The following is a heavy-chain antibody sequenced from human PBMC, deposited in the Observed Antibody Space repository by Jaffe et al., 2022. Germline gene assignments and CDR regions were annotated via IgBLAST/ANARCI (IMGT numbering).Heavy chain of an antibody. CDR2: ISWDGGST. Sequence: EVQLVESGGVVVQPGGSLRLSCAASGFTFDDYAMHWVRQAPGKGLEWVSLISWDGGSTYYADSVKGRFTISRDNSKNSLYLQMNSLRAEDTALYYCAKDIAPSMAVAGSGLRIDYWGQGTLVTVSS. D-gene: IGHD6-19*01. CDR3: AKDIAPSMAVAGSGLRIDY. J-gene: IGHJ4*02. V-gene: IGHV3-43D*04. CDR1: GFTFDDYA.